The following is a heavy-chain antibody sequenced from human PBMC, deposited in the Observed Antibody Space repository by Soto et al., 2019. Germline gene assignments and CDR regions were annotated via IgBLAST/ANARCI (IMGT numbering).Heavy chain of an antibody. J-gene: IGHJ4*02. Sequence: PGGSLRLSCAASGFTFSSYGMHWVRQAPGKGLEWVAVISYDGSNKYYADSVKGRFTISRDNSKNTLYLQMNSLRAEDTAVYYCAEDGGIAAAGPDYWGQGTLVTVSS. D-gene: IGHD6-13*01. V-gene: IGHV3-30*18. CDR3: AEDGGIAAAGPDY. CDR1: GFTFSSYG. CDR2: ISYDGSNK.